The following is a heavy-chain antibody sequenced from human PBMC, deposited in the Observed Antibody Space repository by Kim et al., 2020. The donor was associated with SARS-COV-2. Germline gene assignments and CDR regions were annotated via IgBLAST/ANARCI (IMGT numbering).Heavy chain of an antibody. CDR2: ISYDGSNK. D-gene: IGHD3-10*01. CDR3: AGDFRITMVRGVIRY. V-gene: IGHV3-30*04. CDR1: GFTFSSYA. J-gene: IGHJ4*02. Sequence: GGSLRLSCAASGFTFSSYAMHWVRQAPGKGLEWVAVISYDGSNKYYADSVKGRFTISRDNSKNTLYLQMNSLRAEDTAVYYCAGDFRITMVRGVIRYWGQGTLVTVSS.